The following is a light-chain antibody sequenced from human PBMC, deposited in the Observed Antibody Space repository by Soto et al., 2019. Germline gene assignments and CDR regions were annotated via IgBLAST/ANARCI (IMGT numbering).Light chain of an antibody. CDR3: QHYNNWLFS. CDR2: AAS. V-gene: IGKV3-15*01. J-gene: IGKJ4*01. Sequence: VMTQSPATLSVSPGDRATLSCRASQSVTTNVAWYQQKPGQAPRLLIYAASTRATGIPARFSGSGSGTEFTLTISSLQSEDFADYYCQHYNNWLFSFGGATQVEIK. CDR1: QSVTTN.